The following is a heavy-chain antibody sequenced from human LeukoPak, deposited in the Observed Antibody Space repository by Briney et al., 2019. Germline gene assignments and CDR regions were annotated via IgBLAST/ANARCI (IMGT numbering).Heavy chain of an antibody. V-gene: IGHV3-33*01. D-gene: IGHD2-8*02. J-gene: IGHJ4*02. Sequence: GGSLRLSCAASGFTFSTYGMHWACQAPGKGLEWVATTWYDGSNKYYADSVKGRFTISRDNSKNTLYLQMNSLRAEDTAVYYCARDLVGAFDYWGQGTLVTVSS. CDR3: ARDLVGAFDY. CDR1: GFTFSTYG. CDR2: TWYDGSNK.